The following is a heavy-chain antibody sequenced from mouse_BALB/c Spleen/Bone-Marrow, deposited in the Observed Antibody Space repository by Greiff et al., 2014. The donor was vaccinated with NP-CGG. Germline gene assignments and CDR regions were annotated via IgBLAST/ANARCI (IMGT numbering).Heavy chain of an antibody. CDR1: GYAFTSYD. Sequence: VQLQQSVPELVKPGALVKISCKASGYAFTSYDINWVKQRPGQGLAWIGWIYPGDGSTKYNEKFKGKATLTADKSSSTAYMKLSSLTSENSAVYFGTRGGDGNYVGYGMDYWGQGTPVTVSS. CDR3: TRGGDGNYVGYGMDY. J-gene: IGHJ4*01. V-gene: IGHV1S56*01. D-gene: IGHD2-1*01. CDR2: IYPGDGST.